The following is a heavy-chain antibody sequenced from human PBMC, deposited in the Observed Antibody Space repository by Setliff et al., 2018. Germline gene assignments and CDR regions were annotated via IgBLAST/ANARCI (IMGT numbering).Heavy chain of an antibody. CDR2: TIPIFGTA. V-gene: IGHV1-69*05. CDR1: GGTFSSYG. J-gene: IGHJ6*03. CDR3: AREGVDSRSSTDYRYYMDV. Sequence: SVKVSCKASGGTFSSYGISWVRQAPGQGLEWMGGTIPIFGTANYAQKFQGRVTIITDESTTTAYMELSSLRSDDTAVYYCAREGVDSRSSTDYRYYMDVWGKGTTVTVSS. D-gene: IGHD3-22*01.